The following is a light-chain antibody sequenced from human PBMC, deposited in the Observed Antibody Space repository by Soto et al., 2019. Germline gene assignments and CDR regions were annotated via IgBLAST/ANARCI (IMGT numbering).Light chain of an antibody. V-gene: IGKV1-27*01. Sequence: IQMTQSPSSLSASVGDRVTITCRASQGIRNDLGWYQQKPGKVPKLLIYAASTLQSGVPSRFSGSGSGTDFTLTISSLQPEDVAVYYCQQYYSIPLTFGGGTKVDIK. CDR1: QGIRND. J-gene: IGKJ4*01. CDR3: QQYYSIPLT. CDR2: AAS.